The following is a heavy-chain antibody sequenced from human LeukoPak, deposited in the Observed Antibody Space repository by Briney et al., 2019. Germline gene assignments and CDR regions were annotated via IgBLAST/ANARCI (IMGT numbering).Heavy chain of an antibody. V-gene: IGHV3-30-3*01. Sequence: GGSLRLSCAASGFTFSSYAMHWVRQAPGKGLEWVAVISYDGSNKYYADSVKGRFTISRDNSKNTLYLQMNSLRAEDTAVYYCARAREVVVAHPHYGMDVWGQGTTVNVSS. CDR2: ISYDGSNK. CDR3: ARAREVVVAHPHYGMDV. J-gene: IGHJ6*02. CDR1: GFTFSSYA. D-gene: IGHD2-15*01.